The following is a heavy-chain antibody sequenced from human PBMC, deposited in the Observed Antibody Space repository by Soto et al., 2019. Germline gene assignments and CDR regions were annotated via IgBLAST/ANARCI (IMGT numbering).Heavy chain of an antibody. CDR3: ARVSGIAVAGYYYYYMDV. CDR2: INAGNGNT. V-gene: IGHV1-3*01. CDR1: GYTFTSYA. J-gene: IGHJ6*03. D-gene: IGHD6-19*01. Sequence: ASVKVSCKASGYTFTSYAMHWVRQAPGQRLEWMGWINAGNGNTKYSQKFQGRVTITRDTSASTAYMELSSLRSEDTAVYYCARVSGIAVAGYYYYYMDVWGKGTTVTVSS.